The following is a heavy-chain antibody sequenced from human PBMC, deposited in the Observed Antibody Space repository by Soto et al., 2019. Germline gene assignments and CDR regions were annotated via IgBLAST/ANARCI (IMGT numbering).Heavy chain of an antibody. CDR2: MNPNSGNT. CDR1: GYTFTSYD. Sequence: QVQLVQSGAEVKKPGASVKLSCKASGYTFTSYDITWVRQATGQGLEWMGWMNPNSGNTGCAQKFQDSVTITRNTSISTAYMDVSSLRSEDTAVYYYASEDYGGSPGYWGQGTLVTVSS. CDR3: ASEDYGGSPGY. V-gene: IGHV1-8*01. J-gene: IGHJ4*02. D-gene: IGHD4-17*01.